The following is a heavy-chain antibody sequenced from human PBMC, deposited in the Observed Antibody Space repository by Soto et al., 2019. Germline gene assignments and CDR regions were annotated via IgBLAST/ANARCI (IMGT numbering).Heavy chain of an antibody. CDR2: ISGSGSTI. CDR1: GFTFSSYA. V-gene: IGHV3-23*01. CDR3: AKVFYYYDSSGYYYFDY. D-gene: IGHD3-22*01. J-gene: IGHJ4*02. Sequence: QPGGSLRLSXAASGFTFSSYAVSWVRQAPGKGPEWISSISGSGSTIYYADSVKGRFTISRDNSKNTLYLQMSSLRAEDTAVYYCAKVFYYYDSSGYYYFDYWGQGTLVTVSS.